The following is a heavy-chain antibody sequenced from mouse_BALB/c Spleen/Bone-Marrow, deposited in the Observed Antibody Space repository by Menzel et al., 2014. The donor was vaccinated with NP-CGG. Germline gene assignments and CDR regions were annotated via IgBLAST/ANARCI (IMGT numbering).Heavy chain of an antibody. CDR3: ASLYYYGCLNY. D-gene: IGHD1-2*01. Sequence: EAKLVEFGGGLAQPGGSLELCCAVSGFVFSRYWMSWVRQAPGKGLEWIGEVNPVSRTINYSPSLKDKFIISRDNAKYTLYLHLNRVRSEDTALYCCASLYYYGCLNYWGQGCPLTGAS. CDR1: GFVFSRYW. CDR2: VNPVSRTI. J-gene: IGHJ2*01. V-gene: IGHV4-1*02.